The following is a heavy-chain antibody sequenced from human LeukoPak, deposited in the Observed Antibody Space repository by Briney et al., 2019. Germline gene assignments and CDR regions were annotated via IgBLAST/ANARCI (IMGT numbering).Heavy chain of an antibody. CDR3: ATSEVSYYYGSGSQVGAFDI. J-gene: IGHJ3*02. D-gene: IGHD3-10*01. V-gene: IGHV1-18*01. CDR2: ISAYNGNT. Sequence: VASVKVSCKASGYTFTSYGISWVRQAPGQGLEWMGWISAYNGNTNYAQKLQGRVTMTTDTSTSTAYMELRSLRSDDTAVYYCATSEVSYYYGSGSQVGAFDIWGQGTMVTVSS. CDR1: GYTFTSYG.